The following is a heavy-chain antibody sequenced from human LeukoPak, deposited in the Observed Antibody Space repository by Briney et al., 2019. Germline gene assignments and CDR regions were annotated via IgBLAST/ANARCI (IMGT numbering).Heavy chain of an antibody. V-gene: IGHV4-61*02. J-gene: IGHJ3*02. CDR3: ARVGNFPIFGVVGAFDI. D-gene: IGHD3-3*01. Sequence: SETLSLTCTVSGGSISSGSYYWSWIRQPAGKGLEWIGRIYTSGSTNYNPSLKSRVTITVDTSKKQFPLKLSSVTAADTPVDYCARVGNFPIFGVVGAFDIWSEATILT. CDR1: GGSISSGSYY. CDR2: IYTSGST.